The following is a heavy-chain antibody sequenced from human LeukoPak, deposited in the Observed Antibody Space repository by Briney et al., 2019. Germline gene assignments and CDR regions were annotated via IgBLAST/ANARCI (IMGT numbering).Heavy chain of an antibody. V-gene: IGHV1-2*02. CDR2: INPNSGGT. CDR3: ARPRRTNDACDI. CDR1: GYTFTGYS. Sequence: GASVRVSCKASGYTFTGYSMHWVRQAPGQGLEWMGWINPNSGGTNYAQTFQGRVTMTRDTSISTAYMELSRLRSDDTAVYYCARPRRTNDACDIWGEGTMDTVSS. J-gene: IGHJ3*02.